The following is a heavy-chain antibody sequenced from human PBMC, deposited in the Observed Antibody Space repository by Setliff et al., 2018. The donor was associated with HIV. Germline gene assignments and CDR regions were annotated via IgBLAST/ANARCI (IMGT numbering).Heavy chain of an antibody. Sequence: SETLSLTCTVSGGSISSSSYYWGWIRQPPGKGLEWIASAHYSGAIFYNPSLKSRVTMSVATSGSRFSLTLTSVTAAATAVYYCARPSYGIGGGANFDSWGQGTLVTVSS. D-gene: IGHD3-9*01. CDR1: GGSISSSSYY. V-gene: IGHV4-39*02. CDR2: AHYSGAI. CDR3: ARPSYGIGGGANFDS. J-gene: IGHJ4*02.